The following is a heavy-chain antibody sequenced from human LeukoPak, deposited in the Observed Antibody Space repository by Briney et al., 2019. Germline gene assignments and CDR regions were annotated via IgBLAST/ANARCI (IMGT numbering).Heavy chain of an antibody. D-gene: IGHD5-12*01. CDR1: GFTFDDYG. J-gene: IGHJ6*04. CDR3: ARGGWLRSNPPMDV. V-gene: IGHV3-20*04. CDR2: INWNGGST. Sequence: GGSLRPSCAASGFTFDDYGMSWVRQAPGKGLEWVSGINWNGGSTGYADSVKGRFTISRDNAKNSLYLQMNSLRAEDTALYYCARGGWLRSNPPMDVWGKGTTVTVSS.